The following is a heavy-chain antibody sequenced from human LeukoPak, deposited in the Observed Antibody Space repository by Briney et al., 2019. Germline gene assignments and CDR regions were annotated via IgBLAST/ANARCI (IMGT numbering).Heavy chain of an antibody. J-gene: IGHJ6*04. CDR1: GYTFTSYY. D-gene: IGHD6-19*01. CDR2: INPSGGST. Sequence: ASVKVSCKASGYTFTSYYMHWVRQAPGQGLEWMGIINPSGGSTSYAQKFQGRVTMTRDTSTSTVYMELSSLRSEDTAVYYCARDPLGASSGWYDPYYYGMDVWGKGTTVTVSS. V-gene: IGHV1-46*01. CDR3: ARDPLGASSGWYDPYYYGMDV.